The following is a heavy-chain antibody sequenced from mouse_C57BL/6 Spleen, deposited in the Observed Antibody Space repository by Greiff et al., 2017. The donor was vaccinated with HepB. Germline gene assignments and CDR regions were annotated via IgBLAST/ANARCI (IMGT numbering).Heavy chain of an antibody. Sequence: QVQLQQSGPELVKPGASVKISCKASGYAFSSSWMNWVKQRPGKGLEWIGRIYPGDGDNNYNGKFKGKATLTADKSSSTAYMQLSCLSSVDSAVDLCATQLGIRGFAYWGQGTLVTVST. CDR2: IYPGDGDN. D-gene: IGHD3-1*01. J-gene: IGHJ3*01. V-gene: IGHV1-82*01. CDR1: GYAFSSSW. CDR3: ATQLGIRGFAY.